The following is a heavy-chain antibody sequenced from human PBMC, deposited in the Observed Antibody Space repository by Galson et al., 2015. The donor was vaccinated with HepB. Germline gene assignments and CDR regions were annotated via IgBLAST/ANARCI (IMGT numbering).Heavy chain of an antibody. D-gene: IGHD4/OR15-4a*01. J-gene: IGHJ4*02. CDR2: IYYRGST. Sequence: TLSLTCTVSGGSVSSYFWSWIRQPPGEGLEWIGYIYYRGSTNYNPSLKSRVTISVDTSKNQFSLKLNSVTAAGTAVYYCARTGTAMVHLDYWGQGTLVTVSS. CDR1: GGSVSSYF. CDR3: ARTGTAMVHLDY. V-gene: IGHV4-59*02.